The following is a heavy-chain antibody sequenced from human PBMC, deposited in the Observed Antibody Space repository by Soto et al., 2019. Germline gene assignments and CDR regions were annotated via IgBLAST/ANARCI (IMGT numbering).Heavy chain of an antibody. CDR2: IIPIFGTA. CDR3: ARDSSSWYPEKYYYYGMDV. CDR1: GGTFSSYA. V-gene: IGHV1-69*01. J-gene: IGHJ6*02. D-gene: IGHD6-13*01. Sequence: QVQLVQSGAEVKKPGSSVKVSCKASGGTFSSYAISWVRQAPGQGLEWMGGIIPIFGTANYAQKFQGRVTITADESTSPAYMELSSLRSEDTAVYYCARDSSSWYPEKYYYYGMDVWGQGTTVTVSS.